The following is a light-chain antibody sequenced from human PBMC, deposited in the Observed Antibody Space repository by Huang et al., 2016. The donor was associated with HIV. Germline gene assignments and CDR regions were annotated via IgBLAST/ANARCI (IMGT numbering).Light chain of an antibody. CDR1: QGINNY. V-gene: IGKV1-9*01. Sequence: IQLTQSPSSLSASVGDRVTITCRASQGINNYLAWFQQKPGKATKLRMLGASSLQSGGPSRFSVSGAGTDFTLTINSLQPEDFATYYCQQLNNYPITFGQGTRLDIK. CDR3: QQLNNYPIT. CDR2: GAS. J-gene: IGKJ5*01.